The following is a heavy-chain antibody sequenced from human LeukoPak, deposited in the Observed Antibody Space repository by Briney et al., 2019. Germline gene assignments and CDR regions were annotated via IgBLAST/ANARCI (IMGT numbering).Heavy chain of an antibody. CDR3: AKAGAVVVVASKYFDY. J-gene: IGHJ4*02. CDR2: ISGSGSNT. D-gene: IGHD2-15*01. CDR1: AFTFGNYA. Sequence: GGSLRLSCAASAFTFGNYAMSWVRQAPGKGLEWVSAISGSGSNTYYADSVKGRFTISRDNSKNTLYLQMNSLRAEDTAVYYCAKAGAVVVVASKYFDYWGQGTLVTVSS. V-gene: IGHV3-23*01.